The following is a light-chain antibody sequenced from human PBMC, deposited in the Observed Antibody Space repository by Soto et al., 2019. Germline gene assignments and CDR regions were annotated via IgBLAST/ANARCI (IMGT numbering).Light chain of an antibody. Sequence: QTVVTQEPSFSVSPGGTVTLTCGLSSGSVSSSYYPSWYQQTPGQAPRTLIYSTNPRSPGVPDRFSGSILGNKAALTITGAQADDECDYYCVLHLGSGISMFGGGTKLTVL. CDR2: STN. V-gene: IGLV8-61*01. CDR1: SGSVSSSYY. J-gene: IGLJ3*02. CDR3: VLHLGSGISM.